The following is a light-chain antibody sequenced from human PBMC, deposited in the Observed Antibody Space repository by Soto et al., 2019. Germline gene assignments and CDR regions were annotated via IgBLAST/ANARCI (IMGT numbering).Light chain of an antibody. J-gene: IGLJ2*01. CDR1: SSDIGGYNY. V-gene: IGLV2-14*01. CDR3: SSYTGTNTVA. Sequence: QSALTQPASVSGSPGQSITISCTGTSSDIGGYNYVSWYQQHPGKAPKVMIYEVRNRPSGVSNRFSGSKSGNTASLTIFGLQAEDEADYYCSSYTGTNTVAFGGGTKLTVL. CDR2: EVR.